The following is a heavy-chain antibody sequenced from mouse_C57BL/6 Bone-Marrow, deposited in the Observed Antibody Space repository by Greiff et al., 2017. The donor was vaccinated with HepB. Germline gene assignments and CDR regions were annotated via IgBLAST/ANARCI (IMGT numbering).Heavy chain of an antibody. J-gene: IGHJ3*01. CDR1: GFTFSSYG. Sequence: EVQGVESGGDLVKPGGSLKLSCAASGFTFSSYGMSWVRQTPDKRLEWVATISSGGSYTYYPDSVKGRFTISRDNAKNTLYLQMSSLKSEDTAMYYCARRLYCFAYWGQGTLVTVSA. V-gene: IGHV5-6*01. D-gene: IGHD6-1*01. CDR3: ARRLYCFAY. CDR2: ISSGGSYT.